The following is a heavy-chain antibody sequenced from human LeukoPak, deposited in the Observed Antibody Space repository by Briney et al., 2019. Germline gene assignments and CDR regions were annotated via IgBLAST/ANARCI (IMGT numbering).Heavy chain of an antibody. CDR2: ISGSGGTT. CDR1: GFTFSSYG. V-gene: IGHV3-23*01. CDR3: AKQFTYNDY. D-gene: IGHD1-1*01. Sequence: GGSLRLSCAASGFTFSSYGMSWVRQAPGKGLEWVSGISGSGGTTYYADSVKGRFTISRDNSKNTLYLQMNSLRAEDTAVYYCAKQFTYNDYWGQGTLVTVSS. J-gene: IGHJ4*02.